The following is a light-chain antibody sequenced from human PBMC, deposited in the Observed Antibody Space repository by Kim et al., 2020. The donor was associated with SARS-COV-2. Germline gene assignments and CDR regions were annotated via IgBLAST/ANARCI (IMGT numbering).Light chain of an antibody. CDR1: QGVNRN. CDR3: QQYNDWPLT. Sequence: VSSGERATLSCWASQGVNRNLAWCQQKPGQDPRLLIYGASTRATGIPARFSGSGSGTEFTLTISSLQSEDCAVYYCQQYNDWPLTFGGGTKVDIK. CDR2: GAS. V-gene: IGKV3-15*01. J-gene: IGKJ4*01.